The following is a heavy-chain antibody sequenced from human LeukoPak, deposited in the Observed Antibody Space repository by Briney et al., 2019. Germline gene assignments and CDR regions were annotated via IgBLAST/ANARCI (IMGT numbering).Heavy chain of an antibody. CDR3: ARGGYRFGYVFDY. CDR1: GYTFSGYA. Sequence: GGSLRLSCAASGYTFSGYATHWVRQAPGTGLEWVSFISYDGNDIKYADSVKGRFTISRDNSKNTLFLQMNSLRPEDTAVYYCARGGYRFGYVFDYWGQGTLVTVSS. J-gene: IGHJ4*02. CDR2: ISYDGNDI. V-gene: IGHV3-30*04. D-gene: IGHD5-18*01.